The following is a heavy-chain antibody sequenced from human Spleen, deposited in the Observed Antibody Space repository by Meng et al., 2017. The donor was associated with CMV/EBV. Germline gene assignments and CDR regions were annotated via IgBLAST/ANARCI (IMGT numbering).Heavy chain of an antibody. CDR3: ARDSGIAVAGWFDP. CDR1: GYIFTKYG. D-gene: IGHD6-19*01. CDR2: ISAYNGDT. V-gene: IGHV1-18*01. J-gene: IGHJ5*02. Sequence: ASVKVSCKASGYIFTKYGVNWMRQAPGQGPEWMGWISAYNGDTMYAPKVQGRVTMTTDTSISTAYMELSRLRSDDTAVYYCARDSGIAVAGWFDPWGQGTLVTVSS.